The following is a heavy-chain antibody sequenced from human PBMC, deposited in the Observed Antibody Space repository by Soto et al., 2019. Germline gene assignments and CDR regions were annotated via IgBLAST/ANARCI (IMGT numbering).Heavy chain of an antibody. CDR1: GFSLRTSGVG. D-gene: IGHD2-15*01. V-gene: IGHV2-5*02. CDR3: AHRGWGCNGGLCYGWAYFDY. CDR2: IYWDDEK. Sequence: QISLKESGPTVVKPTQTLTLTCSLSGFSLRTSGVGVGWIRQPPGKALQWLAIIYWDDEKRYSPSLKSRLTLTNDTSKNQVVLTMTNLDPVDTATYYCAHRGWGCNGGLCYGWAYFDYWGQGHVVTVSS. J-gene: IGHJ4*02.